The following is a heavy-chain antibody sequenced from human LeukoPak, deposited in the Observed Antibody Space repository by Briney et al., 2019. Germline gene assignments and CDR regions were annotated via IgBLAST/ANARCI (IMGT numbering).Heavy chain of an antibody. Sequence: GGSLRLSCAASGFTFSSYAMSWVRQAPGKGLEWVSSISSSSSYIYYADSVKGRFTISRDNAKNSLYLQMNSLRAEDTAVYYCARDGYGDYESSFDYWGQGTLVTVSS. CDR2: ISSSSSYI. J-gene: IGHJ4*02. V-gene: IGHV3-21*01. D-gene: IGHD4-17*01. CDR1: GFTFSSYA. CDR3: ARDGYGDYESSFDY.